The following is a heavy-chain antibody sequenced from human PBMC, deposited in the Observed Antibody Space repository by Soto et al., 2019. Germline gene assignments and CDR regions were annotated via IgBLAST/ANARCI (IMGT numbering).Heavy chain of an antibody. CDR2: ISSSSSYI. Sequence: GGSLRLSCAASGFTFSSYSMNWVRQAPGKGLEWVSSISSSSSYIYYADSVKGRFTISRDNAKNSLYLQMNSLRAEDTAVYYCARRSSTSWGAFDIWGQGTMVTVSS. CDR3: ARRSSTSWGAFDI. V-gene: IGHV3-21*04. D-gene: IGHD2-2*01. CDR1: GFTFSSYS. J-gene: IGHJ3*02.